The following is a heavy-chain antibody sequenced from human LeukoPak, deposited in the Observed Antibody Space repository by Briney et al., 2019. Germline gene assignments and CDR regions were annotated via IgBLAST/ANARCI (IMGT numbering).Heavy chain of an antibody. J-gene: IGHJ4*02. Sequence: SETLSLTCAVSGYSISSRYYWGWIRQPPGKGLEWIGSHSGSTYYNPSLKSRVTISVDTSKNQFSLKLSSVTAADTAVYYCAGRIVPDYWGQGTLVTVSS. V-gene: IGHV4-38-2*01. CDR3: AGRIVPDY. CDR1: GYSISSRYY. D-gene: IGHD1-26*01. CDR2: HSGST.